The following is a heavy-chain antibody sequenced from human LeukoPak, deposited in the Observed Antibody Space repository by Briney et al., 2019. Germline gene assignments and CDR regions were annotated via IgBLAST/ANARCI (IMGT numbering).Heavy chain of an antibody. Sequence: GGSLRLSCVASWFTVSSNYMNWVRQAPGKGLAWVSIIYSGERTYYADSVKGRFTISRDTSKNTLYLHMNSLRAEDTGMYYCARDNSGSIDYWGQGTLVTVSS. CDR3: ARDNSGSIDY. CDR2: IYSGERT. V-gene: IGHV3-53*01. CDR1: WFTVSSNY. J-gene: IGHJ4*02. D-gene: IGHD1-1*01.